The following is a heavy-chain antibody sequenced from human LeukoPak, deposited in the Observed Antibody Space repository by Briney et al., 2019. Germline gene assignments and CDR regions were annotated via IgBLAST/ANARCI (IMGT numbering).Heavy chain of an antibody. D-gene: IGHD3-22*01. V-gene: IGHV4-34*01. Sequence: PSETLSLTCAVYGGSFSGYYWSWIRQPPGKGLEWIGEINHSGSTNYNPSLKSRVTISVDTSKNQFSLKLSSATAADTAVYYCARGKFAWGLLPHAGYFDYWGQGTLVTVSS. J-gene: IGHJ4*02. CDR1: GGSFSGYY. CDR2: INHSGST. CDR3: ARGKFAWGLLPHAGYFDY.